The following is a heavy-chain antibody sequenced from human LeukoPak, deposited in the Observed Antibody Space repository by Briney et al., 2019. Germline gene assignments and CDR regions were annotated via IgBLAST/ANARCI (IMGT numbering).Heavy chain of an antibody. CDR2: IGSSGTTI. CDR3: ARGSYCGGDCYDWFDP. CDR1: GFTFSDYY. D-gene: IGHD2-21*02. J-gene: IGHJ5*02. V-gene: IGHV3-11*04. Sequence: PGGSLRLSCAASGFTFSDYYMTWIRQAPGKGLEWVSYIGSSGTTIYYADSVKGRFTISRDNAKRSLYLQMNSLRAEDTAVYYCARGSYCGGDCYDWFDPWGQGTLVTVSA.